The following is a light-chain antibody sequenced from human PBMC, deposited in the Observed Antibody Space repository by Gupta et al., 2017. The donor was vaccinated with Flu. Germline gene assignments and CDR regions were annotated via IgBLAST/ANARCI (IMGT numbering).Light chain of an antibody. CDR2: DVT. Sequence: SAPTQPRSVSGSPGQSVTTSCTGTSNDVGGYNRVSWYEQRAANAPKLIIYDVTKRPSGVPDRFSGSKAGNTASLTISGLQAEEEADYYCSSHAGRVTWVFGNGMTFTVL. CDR1: SNDVGGYNR. CDR3: SSHAGRVTWV. J-gene: IGLJ1*01. V-gene: IGLV2-11*01.